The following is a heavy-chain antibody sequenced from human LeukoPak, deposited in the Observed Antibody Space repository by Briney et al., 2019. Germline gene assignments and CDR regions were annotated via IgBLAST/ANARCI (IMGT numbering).Heavy chain of an antibody. CDR2: IRYDGSNK. CDR1: GFTFSSYG. Sequence: PGGSLRLSCAASGFTFSSYGMHWVRQAPGKGLEWVAFIRYDGSNKYYADSVKGRFTISRDNSKNTLYLQMNSLRAEDTAVYYCAKGYDVEDYWYFDLWGRGTLVTVPS. V-gene: IGHV3-30*02. D-gene: IGHD5-12*01. CDR3: AKGYDVEDYWYFDL. J-gene: IGHJ2*01.